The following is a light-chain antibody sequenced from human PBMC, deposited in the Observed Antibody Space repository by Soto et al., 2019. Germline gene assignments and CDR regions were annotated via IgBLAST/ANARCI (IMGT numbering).Light chain of an antibody. J-gene: IGKJ4*01. CDR1: QGIGND. V-gene: IGKV1-17*01. Sequence: DIQMTQSPSSLSASVGDRVTITCRASQGIGNDLGWYQQKPGKAPKRLIYAASSLQSGVPSRFGGSESGTEFTLTISSLQPEDFATYYCQQYNSYPLTFGGGTKVEVK. CDR2: AAS. CDR3: QQYNSYPLT.